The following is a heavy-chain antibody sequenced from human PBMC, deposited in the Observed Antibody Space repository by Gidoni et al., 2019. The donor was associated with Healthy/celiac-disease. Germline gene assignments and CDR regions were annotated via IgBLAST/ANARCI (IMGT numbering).Heavy chain of an antibody. D-gene: IGHD3-10*01. Sequence: EVQLVESGGGLVKPGGSLRLSCAASGFPFSNAWMSWFRQAPGKGLEWVGRIKSKTDGGTTDYAAPVKGRFTISRDDSKNTLYLQMNSLKTEDTAVYYCTTGSPTRVTVTPYYYYGMDVWGQGTTVTVSS. CDR3: TTGSPTRVTVTPYYYYGMDV. V-gene: IGHV3-15*01. CDR2: IKSKTDGGTT. J-gene: IGHJ6*02. CDR1: GFPFSNAW.